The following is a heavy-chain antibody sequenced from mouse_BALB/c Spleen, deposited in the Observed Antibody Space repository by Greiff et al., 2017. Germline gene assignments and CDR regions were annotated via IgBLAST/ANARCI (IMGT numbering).Heavy chain of an antibody. CDR2: ISSGSSTI. Sequence: EVQGVESGGGLVQPGGSRKLSCAASGFTFSSFGMHWVRQAPEKGLEWVAYISSGSSTIYYADTVKGRFTISRDNPKNTLFLQMTSLRSEDTAMYYCASSYYYGSSSYAMDYWGQGTSVTVSS. J-gene: IGHJ4*01. CDR3: ASSYYYGSSSYAMDY. D-gene: IGHD1-1*01. V-gene: IGHV5-17*02. CDR1: GFTFSSFG.